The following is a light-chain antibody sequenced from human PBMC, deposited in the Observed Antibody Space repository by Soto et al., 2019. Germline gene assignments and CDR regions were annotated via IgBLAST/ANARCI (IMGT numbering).Light chain of an antibody. V-gene: IGLV2-14*03. CDR1: RTDVADGYDY. CDR3: TSYTSGTPFCV. Sequence: QSVLTQPASVSGSPGQSIAISCTGVRTDVADGYDYVSWYQQHPGQAPQLIIYDVSNRPSGVSDRFSGSKSGNTASLTISGLQAEDEAEYSCTSYTSGTPFCVFGTGTKVTVL. J-gene: IGLJ1*01. CDR2: DVS.